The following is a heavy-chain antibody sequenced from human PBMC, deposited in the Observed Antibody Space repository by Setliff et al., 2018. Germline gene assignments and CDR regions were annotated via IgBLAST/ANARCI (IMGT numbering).Heavy chain of an antibody. V-gene: IGHV4-59*08. CDR2: IYYSGST. CDR3: ARRRSSSGWNNWFDP. CDR1: GGSISSYY. Sequence: SETLSLTCTVSGGSISSYYWSWIRQPPGKRLEWIGYIYYSGSTNYNPSLESRVTISVDTSKNQFSLKLSSVTAADTAVYYCARRRSSSGWNNWFDPWGQGTLVTVSS. D-gene: IGHD6-19*01. J-gene: IGHJ5*02.